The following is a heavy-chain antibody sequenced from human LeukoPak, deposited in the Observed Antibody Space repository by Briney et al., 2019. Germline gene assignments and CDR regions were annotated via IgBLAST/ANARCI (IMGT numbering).Heavy chain of an antibody. CDR2: ISYDGSNK. V-gene: IGHV3-30*14. Sequence: GGSLRLSCAASGFTFSSYAMHWVRQAPGKGLEWVAVISYDGSNKYYADSVKGRFTISRDNSKNTLYLQMNSLRAEDTAVYYCARVVSPVTTDYWGQGTLVTVSS. CDR1: GFTFSSYA. J-gene: IGHJ4*02. D-gene: IGHD4-17*01. CDR3: ARVVSPVTTDY.